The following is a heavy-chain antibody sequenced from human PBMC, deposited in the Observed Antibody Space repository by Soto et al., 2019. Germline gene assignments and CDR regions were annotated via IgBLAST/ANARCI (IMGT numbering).Heavy chain of an antibody. J-gene: IGHJ3*02. D-gene: IGHD3-22*01. CDR1: GGSGSGDY. Sequence: SETLYLTCAVLGGSGSGDYLNWIRQPAGKGLEGSGEINHSGSTNYDWSLKSRVTISVDTSRNQFSLKLSSVTAADTAVYYCARSRYYDSSGYRALDAFDIWGQGTMVT. CDR3: ARSRYYDSSGYRALDAFDI. V-gene: IGHV4-34*01. CDR2: INHSGST.